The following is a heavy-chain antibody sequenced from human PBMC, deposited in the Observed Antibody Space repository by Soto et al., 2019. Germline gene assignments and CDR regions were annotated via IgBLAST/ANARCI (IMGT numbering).Heavy chain of an antibody. CDR1: GFIFSSKT. Sequence: EVQLVESGGGLVKPGGSLRLSCAASGFIFSSKTMNWVRQAPGKGLEWVSSISSSSSYIYYADSVKGRFTISRDNAKNSLYLQMNSLRAEDTAVYYCARDSSLDYWGQGTLVTVSS. CDR2: ISSSSSYI. D-gene: IGHD2-2*01. J-gene: IGHJ4*02. V-gene: IGHV3-21*01. CDR3: ARDSSLDY.